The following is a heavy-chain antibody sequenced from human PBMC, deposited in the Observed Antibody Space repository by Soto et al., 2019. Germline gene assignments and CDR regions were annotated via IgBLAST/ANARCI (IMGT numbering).Heavy chain of an antibody. V-gene: IGHV1-24*01. CDR3: ATSRLLGYCSGGSCWDAFDI. J-gene: IGHJ3*02. D-gene: IGHD2-15*01. CDR2: FDPEDGET. Sequence: ASVKVSCKVSGYTLTELSMHWVRQAPGKGLEWMGGFDPEDGETIYAQKFQGRVTMTEDTSTDTAYMELSSLRSEDTAVYYCATSRLLGYCSGGSCWDAFDIWGQGTMVTVSS. CDR1: GYTLTELS.